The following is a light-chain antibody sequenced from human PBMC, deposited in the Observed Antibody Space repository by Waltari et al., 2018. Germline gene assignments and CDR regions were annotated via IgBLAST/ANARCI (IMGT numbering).Light chain of an antibody. V-gene: IGLV2-23*01. CDR2: EGT. Sequence: QSALTQPASVSGSPGQSITISCTGTSSDVGSYNLVSWYQHYPGKAPKLMIYEGTKRPSGVSSRFSGSKSGNTASLTISGLQAEDEADYHCCSYAHSSRVVFGGGTKVTVL. CDR1: SSDVGSYNL. J-gene: IGLJ2*01. CDR3: CSYAHSSRVV.